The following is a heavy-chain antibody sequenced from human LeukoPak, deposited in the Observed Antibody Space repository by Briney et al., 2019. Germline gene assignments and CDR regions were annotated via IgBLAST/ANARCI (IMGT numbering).Heavy chain of an antibody. CDR3: ATYWGERAYHDH. V-gene: IGHV3-7*01. D-gene: IGHD7-27*01. J-gene: IGHJ4*02. CDR1: GFTFSTVW. CDR2: INQGGSVK. Sequence: GGSLRLSCAASGFTFSTVWLSWVRQAPGKGLEWVANINQGGSVKNYLDSVKGRFTISRDDTMNSMSLQMSSLRAEDTAVYYCATYWGERAYHDHWGQGTRVTVSS.